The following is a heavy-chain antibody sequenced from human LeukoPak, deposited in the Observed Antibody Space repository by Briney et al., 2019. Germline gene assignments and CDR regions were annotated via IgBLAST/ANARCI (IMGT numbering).Heavy chain of an antibody. Sequence: PSETLSLTCTVSGGSISSYHWSWIRQPPGKGLEWIGYIYYSGSTNYNPSLKSRVTISVDTSKNQFSLKLSSVTAADTAVYYCARGAKADPSYFDYWGQGTLVTVSS. CDR2: IYYSGST. CDR3: ARGAKADPSYFDY. D-gene: IGHD4/OR15-4a*01. V-gene: IGHV4-59*01. CDR1: GGSISSYH. J-gene: IGHJ4*02.